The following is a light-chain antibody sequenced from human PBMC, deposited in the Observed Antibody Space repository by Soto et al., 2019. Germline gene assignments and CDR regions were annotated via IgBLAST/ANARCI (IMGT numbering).Light chain of an antibody. Sequence: IALAQSPGTLCLSPGERATLCCRASQSVSNNYLAWYQQKPGQAPRLLIYGASNRATGIPDRFSGSGSGTDFTLTISRLGPEDFAVYYCQQYGSSGTFGQGTKV. V-gene: IGKV3-20*01. CDR1: QSVSNNY. CDR3: QQYGSSGT. J-gene: IGKJ1*01. CDR2: GAS.